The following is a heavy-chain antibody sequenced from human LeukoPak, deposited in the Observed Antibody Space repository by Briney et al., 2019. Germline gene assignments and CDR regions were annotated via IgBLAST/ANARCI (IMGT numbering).Heavy chain of an antibody. D-gene: IGHD3-10*01. CDR3: ARARGSGSYFDH. CDR2: INPNSGGT. Sequence: ASVKVPCKASGYTFTGYYMHWVRQAPGQGLEWMGWINPNSGGTNYAQKFQGRVTMTRDTSISTAYMELSRLRSDDTAVYYCARARGSGSYFDHWGQGTLVTVSS. V-gene: IGHV1-2*02. CDR1: GYTFTGYY. J-gene: IGHJ4*02.